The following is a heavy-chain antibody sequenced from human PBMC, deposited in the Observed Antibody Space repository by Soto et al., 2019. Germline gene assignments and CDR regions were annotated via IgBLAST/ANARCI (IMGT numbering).Heavy chain of an antibody. CDR1: GFTFSGSA. Sequence: GGSLRLSCAASGFTFSGSAMHWVRQASGKGLEWVGRIRSKANSYATAYAASVKGRFTIPRDDSKNTAYLQMNSLKTEDTAVYYCTRLGLLSPDSGYDDYWGQGTLVTVSS. D-gene: IGHD5-12*01. J-gene: IGHJ4*02. CDR3: TRLGLLSPDSGYDDY. V-gene: IGHV3-73*01. CDR2: IRSKANSYAT.